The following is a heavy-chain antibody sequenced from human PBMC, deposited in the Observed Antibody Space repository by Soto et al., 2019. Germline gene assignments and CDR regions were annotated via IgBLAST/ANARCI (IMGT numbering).Heavy chain of an antibody. Sequence: SETLSLTCTVSGGSISSYYWSWIRQPPGKGLEWIGYIYYSGSTNYNPSLKSRVTISVDTSKNQFSLKLSSVTAADTAVYYCARHYSGYEDFDYWGQGTLVTVSS. CDR1: GGSISSYY. CDR2: IYYSGST. CDR3: ARHYSGYEDFDY. V-gene: IGHV4-59*08. D-gene: IGHD5-12*01. J-gene: IGHJ4*02.